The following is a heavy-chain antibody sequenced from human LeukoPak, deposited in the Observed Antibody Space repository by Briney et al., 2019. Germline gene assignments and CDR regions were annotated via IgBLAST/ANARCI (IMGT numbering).Heavy chain of an antibody. CDR3: ARFCSGGSCPDV. D-gene: IGHD2-15*01. CDR1: GGSISRYF. J-gene: IGHJ6*02. Sequence: PSETLSLTCTVSGGSISRYFWTWIRQPPGKGLEWMGNIYYGWSTRYNPSLKSRGSISVDTSKYQFSLKLTSVTAADTAVYYCARFCSGGSCPDVWGQGTTVSVSS. V-gene: IGHV4-59*01. CDR2: IYYGWST.